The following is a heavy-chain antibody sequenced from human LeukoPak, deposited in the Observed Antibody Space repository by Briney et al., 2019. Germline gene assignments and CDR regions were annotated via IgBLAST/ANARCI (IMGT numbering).Heavy chain of an antibody. D-gene: IGHD3-22*01. CDR1: GYTFTGYY. Sequence: ASVKVSCKASGYTFTGYYMHWVRQAPGQGLEWMGWINPNSGGTNYAQKFQGRVTMTRDTSISTAYMELSRLRSDDTAVYYCARGYGGYYDSSGYLDYWGQGTLVTVSS. V-gene: IGHV1-2*02. CDR2: INPNSGGT. J-gene: IGHJ4*02. CDR3: ARGYGGYYDSSGYLDY.